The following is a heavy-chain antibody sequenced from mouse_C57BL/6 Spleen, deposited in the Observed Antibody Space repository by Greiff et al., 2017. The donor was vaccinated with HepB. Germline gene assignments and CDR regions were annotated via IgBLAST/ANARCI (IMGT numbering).Heavy chain of an antibody. D-gene: IGHD3-1*01. CDR1: GYTFTSYW. CDR3: ARGRRGYAMDY. Sequence: VQLQQPGAELVKPGASVKLSCKASGYTFTSYWMQWVKQRPGQGLEWIGEIDPSDSYTTYNQKFKGKATLTVDTSSSTAYMKLSSLTSEDSAVYYWARGRRGYAMDYWGQGTSVTVSS. J-gene: IGHJ4*01. V-gene: IGHV1-50*01. CDR2: IDPSDSYT.